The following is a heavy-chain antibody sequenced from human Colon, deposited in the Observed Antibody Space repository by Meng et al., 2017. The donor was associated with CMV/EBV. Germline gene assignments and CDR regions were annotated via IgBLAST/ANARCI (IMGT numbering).Heavy chain of an antibody. Sequence: ETLSLTCAASGFTFSSYSMNWVRQAPGKGLEWVSSISSSSSYIYYADSVKGRFTISRDNAKNSLYLQMNSLRAEDTAVYYCARENNYGSGSYWGQGTLVTVSS. CDR1: GFTFSSYS. D-gene: IGHD3-10*01. V-gene: IGHV3-21*01. CDR3: ARENNYGSGSY. J-gene: IGHJ4*02. CDR2: ISSSSSYI.